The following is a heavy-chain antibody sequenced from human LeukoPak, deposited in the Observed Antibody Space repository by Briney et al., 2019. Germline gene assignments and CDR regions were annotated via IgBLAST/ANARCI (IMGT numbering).Heavy chain of an antibody. D-gene: IGHD4-17*01. CDR2: ISYDGSNK. CDR3: ASHPYGDYYIDY. Sequence: GGSLRLSCAASGFTFSSYAMHWVRQAPGKGLEGVAVISYDGSNKYYADSVKGRFTISRDNSKNTLYLQMNSLRAEDTAVYYCASHPYGDYYIDYWGQGTLVTVSS. V-gene: IGHV3-30*04. CDR1: GFTFSSYA. J-gene: IGHJ4*02.